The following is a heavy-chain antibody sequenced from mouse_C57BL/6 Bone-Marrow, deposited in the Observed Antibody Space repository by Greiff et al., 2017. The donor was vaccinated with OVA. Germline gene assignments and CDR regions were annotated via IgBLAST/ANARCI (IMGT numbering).Heavy chain of an antibody. CDR1: CYTFTSYW. J-gene: IGHJ2*01. D-gene: IGHD1-1*01. CDR2: INPSSGYT. Sequence: VQLQQSGAELAKPGASVKLSCKASCYTFTSYWMHWVKQRPGQGLEWIGYINPSSGYTKYNQKFKDKATLTADKSSSTAYMELRSLTSEDSAVYFCARRILRSDYWGQGTTLTVSS. CDR3: ARRILRSDY. V-gene: IGHV1-7*01.